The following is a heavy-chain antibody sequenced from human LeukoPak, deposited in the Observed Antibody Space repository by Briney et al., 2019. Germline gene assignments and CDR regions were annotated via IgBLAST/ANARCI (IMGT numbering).Heavy chain of an antibody. V-gene: IGHV3-23*01. CDR2: ISGSGGST. J-gene: IGHJ4*02. D-gene: IGHD3-22*01. CDR1: GFTFSSYA. CDR3: ARPYYYDSRVDS. Sequence: PGGSLRLSCAASGFTFSSYAMSWVRQAPGKGLEWVTAISGSGGSTYYADSVKGRFTISRDNAKNSLYLQMNSLRAEDTAVYYCARPYYYDSRVDSWGQGTLVTVSS.